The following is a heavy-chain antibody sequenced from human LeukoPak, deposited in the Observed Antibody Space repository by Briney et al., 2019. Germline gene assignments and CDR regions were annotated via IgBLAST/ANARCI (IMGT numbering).Heavy chain of an antibody. CDR3: ARYYDILTGGYYFDY. D-gene: IGHD3-9*01. V-gene: IGHV1-69*06. J-gene: IGHJ4*02. CDR2: IIPIFGTA. Sequence: GSSVKVSCKASGGTFSSYAISWVRQAPGQGLEWMGGIIPIFGTANYAQKFQGRVTITADKSTSTAYMELSSLRSEDTAAYYCARYYDILTGGYYFDYWGQGTLVTVSS. CDR1: GGTFSSYA.